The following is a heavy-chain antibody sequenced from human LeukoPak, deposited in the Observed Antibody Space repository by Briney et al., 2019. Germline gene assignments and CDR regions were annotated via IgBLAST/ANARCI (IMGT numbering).Heavy chain of an antibody. CDR1: GGSFSGYY. J-gene: IGHJ5*02. D-gene: IGHD2-2*02. Sequence: SETLSLTCAVYGGSFSGYYWSWIRQPPGKGLEWIGEINHSGSTNYNPSLKSRVTISVDTSKNQFSLKLSSVTAADTAVYYCARGRGEVVPAAIRRRPAWFDPWGQETLVTVPS. CDR3: ARGRGEVVPAAIRRRPAWFDP. CDR2: INHSGST. V-gene: IGHV4-34*01.